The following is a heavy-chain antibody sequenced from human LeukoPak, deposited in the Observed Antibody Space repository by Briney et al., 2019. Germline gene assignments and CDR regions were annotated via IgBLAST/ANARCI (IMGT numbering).Heavy chain of an antibody. CDR3: ARYYYDSSGYYGENYYYYMDV. D-gene: IGHD3-22*01. Sequence: SETLSLTCTVSGGSISSYYWSWIRQPPGKGLEWIGYIYYSGSTNYNPSLKSRVTISVDTSKNQFSLKLGSVTAADTAVYYCARYYYDSSGYYGENYYYYMDVWGKGTTVTVSS. J-gene: IGHJ6*03. V-gene: IGHV4-59*01. CDR1: GGSISSYY. CDR2: IYYSGST.